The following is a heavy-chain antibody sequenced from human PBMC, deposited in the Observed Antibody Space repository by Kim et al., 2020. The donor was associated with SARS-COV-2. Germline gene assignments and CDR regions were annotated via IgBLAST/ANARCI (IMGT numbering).Heavy chain of an antibody. J-gene: IGHJ4*02. CDR3: VRVLTSGWSYFDY. CDR2: ISSSGSYI. CDR1: GFTFSSYS. D-gene: IGHD6-19*01. Sequence: GGSLRLSCASSGFTFSSYSMNWVRQAPGKGLEWISSISSSGSYIYYADSMKGRFTISRDNARASLYLQMNSLRAEDTAVYYCVRVLTSGWSYFDYWGQGT. V-gene: IGHV3-21*01.